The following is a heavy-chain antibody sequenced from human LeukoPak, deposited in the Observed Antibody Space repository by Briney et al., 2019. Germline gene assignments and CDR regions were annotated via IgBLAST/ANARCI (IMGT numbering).Heavy chain of an antibody. D-gene: IGHD3-22*01. CDR1: GCTFSSYA. V-gene: IGHV3-23*01. CDR3: AKRGQYYYDSSGYYYQD. J-gene: IGHJ4*02. CDR2: ISAGGST. Sequence: GGSLRLSCAASGCTFSSYAMSWVRQAPGKGLEWVSAISAGGSTYYADSVKGRFTISRDNSRNTLYLQMNSLRAEDTGVYYCAKRGQYYYDSSGYYYQDWGQGTLVIVSS.